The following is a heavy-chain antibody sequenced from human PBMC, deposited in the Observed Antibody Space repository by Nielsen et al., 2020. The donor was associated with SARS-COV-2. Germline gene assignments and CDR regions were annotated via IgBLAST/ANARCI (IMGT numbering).Heavy chain of an antibody. CDR3: LSSVTAADTAVYYCARGLIAAIDAFDI. J-gene: IGHJ3*02. V-gene: IGHV4-39*07. D-gene: IGHD6-25*01. CDR2: IYYSGST. Sequence: WIRQPPGKGLEWIGTIYYSGSTYYTPSLKSRVTISLDTSKNQFSLKLNSVTAADTEFSLKLSSVTAADTAVYYCARGLIAAIDAFDIWGQGTMVTVSS.